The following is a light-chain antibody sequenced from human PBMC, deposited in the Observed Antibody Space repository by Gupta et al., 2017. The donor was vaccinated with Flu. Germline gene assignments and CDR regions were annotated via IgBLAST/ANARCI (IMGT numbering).Light chain of an antibody. CDR1: QSIGSD. V-gene: IGKV1-39*01. J-gene: IGKJ5*01. CDR2: AAS. Sequence: DIQMTQSPTSLSASLGDRVTITCRASQSIGSDLHWYQQKPGKAPKLLIYAASSLQRGVPARFSGSGSGTDFTLIINRLQPEDFATYYCQQSYSTQITFGQGTRLDIK. CDR3: QQSYSTQIT.